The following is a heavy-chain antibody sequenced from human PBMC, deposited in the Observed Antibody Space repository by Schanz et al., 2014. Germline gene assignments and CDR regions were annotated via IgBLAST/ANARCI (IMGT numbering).Heavy chain of an antibody. CDR2: ISNDGSIK. D-gene: IGHD5-12*01. J-gene: IGHJ4*02. Sequence: QVQMVESGGGLVQPGGSLRLSCAVSGFTVSSNHMSWVRQAPGKGLEWVALISNDGSIKYYADSVEGRFTISRDNSRNTLYLQMNSLRTEDTAVYYCASSAGYSDYGTYFDSWGQGTLVTVSS. CDR1: GFTVSSNH. V-gene: IGHV3-30-3*01. CDR3: ASSAGYSDYGTYFDS.